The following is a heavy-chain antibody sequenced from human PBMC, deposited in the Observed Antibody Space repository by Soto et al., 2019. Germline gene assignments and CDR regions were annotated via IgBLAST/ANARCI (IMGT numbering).Heavy chain of an antibody. J-gene: IGHJ4*02. CDR2: ITGSSSAI. CDR3: ARGYCNGGSCCPGIY. D-gene: IGHD2-15*01. Sequence: EVHLVESGGGSVQPGGSLRLSCAASGFTFNSYSMHWVRQAPGKGLEWVSYITGSSSAIYYADSVKGRFTSSRDNAKSALALHMDSLRDEDPAVYYCARGYCNGGSCCPGIYWGQGTLVSVSS. V-gene: IGHV3-48*02. CDR1: GFTFNSYS.